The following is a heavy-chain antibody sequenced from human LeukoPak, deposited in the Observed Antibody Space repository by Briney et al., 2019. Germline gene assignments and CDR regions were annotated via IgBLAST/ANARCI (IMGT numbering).Heavy chain of an antibody. V-gene: IGHV1-45*02. CDR3: ARSPFSGDDDAFDI. CDR2: ITPFNGNT. CDR1: GYAFTYRY. Sequence: GASVKVSCKASGYAFTYRYLHWVRQAPGQALEWMGWITPFNGNTNYAQQFQDRVTITRDRSRNTVYMELNSLRFEDTAMYYCARSPFSGDDDAFDIWGQGTMVTVSS. J-gene: IGHJ3*02. D-gene: IGHD5-12*01.